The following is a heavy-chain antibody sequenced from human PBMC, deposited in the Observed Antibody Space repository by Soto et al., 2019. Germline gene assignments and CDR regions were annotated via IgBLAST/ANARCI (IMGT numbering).Heavy chain of an antibody. Sequence: LSETLSLTCTVSGGSISSYYWSWIRQPPGKGLEWIGYIYYSGSTNYNPSLKSRVTISVDTSKNQFSLKLSSVTAADTAVYYCARVKIAAAGTRGDYYFDYWGQGTLVTVSS. CDR1: GGSISSYY. CDR2: IYYSGST. CDR3: ARVKIAAAGTRGDYYFDY. J-gene: IGHJ4*02. V-gene: IGHV4-59*01. D-gene: IGHD6-13*01.